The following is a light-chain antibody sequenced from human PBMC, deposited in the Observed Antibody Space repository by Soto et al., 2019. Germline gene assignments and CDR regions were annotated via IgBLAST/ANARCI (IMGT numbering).Light chain of an antibody. V-gene: IGKV1-5*01. CDR3: QHYNSHSFTYP. Sequence: DIQMTQSPSTLSASVGDRVTITCRASQSISTWLAWYQHKPGKAPNLLIYDASSLQSGVPSRFSGSGSGTEFTLTISSLQPDDFASYYCQHYNSHSFTYPFGQGTKVDIK. CDR2: DAS. J-gene: IGKJ2*01. CDR1: QSISTW.